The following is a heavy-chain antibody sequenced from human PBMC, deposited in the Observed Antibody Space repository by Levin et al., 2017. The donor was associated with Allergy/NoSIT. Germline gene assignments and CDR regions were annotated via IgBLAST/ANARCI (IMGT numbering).Heavy chain of an antibody. D-gene: IGHD2-2*02. V-gene: IGHV4-39*01. J-gene: IGHJ4*02. CDR2: IFYSGST. CDR3: ARVVPASIPIYYFDY. Sequence: SETLSLTCTVSGGSISSSTNYYWGWIRKPPGKGLEWIGSIFYSGSTYYNPSLRSRVSISVDTSKNQFSLKLSSVTAADTAVYYCARVVPASIPIYYFDYWGQGTLVTVSS. CDR1: GGSISSSTNYY.